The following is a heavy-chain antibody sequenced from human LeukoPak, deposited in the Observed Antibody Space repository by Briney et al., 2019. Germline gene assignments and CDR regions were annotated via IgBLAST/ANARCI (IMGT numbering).Heavy chain of an antibody. J-gene: IGHJ4*02. V-gene: IGHV3-21*01. CDR3: ARVGGNSGYDSFDY. D-gene: IGHD5-12*01. Sequence: PGGSLRLSCAASGFTFSSYSMNWVRQAPGKGLEWVSSISSSSSYIYYADSVKGRFTISRDNAKNSLYLQMNSLRAEDTAVYYCARVGGNSGYDSFDYWGQGTLVTVSS. CDR1: GFTFSSYS. CDR2: ISSSSSYI.